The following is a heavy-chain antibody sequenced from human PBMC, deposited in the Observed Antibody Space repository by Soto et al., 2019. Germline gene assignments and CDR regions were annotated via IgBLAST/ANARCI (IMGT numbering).Heavy chain of an antibody. CDR2: ISSSTFNL. CDR3: ARGEYSNYGIFDP. V-gene: IGHV3-21*01. Sequence: GGSLRLSCAASGFTFTSNAMSWVRQAPGKGLEWVSSISSSTFNLYYTDSVKGRFTISRDNAKSSLYLQMNSLRAEDTAVYYCARGEYSNYGIFDPWGQGTLVTVSS. J-gene: IGHJ5*02. D-gene: IGHD4-4*01. CDR1: GFTFTSNA.